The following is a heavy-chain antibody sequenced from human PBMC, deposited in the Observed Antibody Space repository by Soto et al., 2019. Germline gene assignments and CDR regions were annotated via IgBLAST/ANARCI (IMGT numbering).Heavy chain of an antibody. J-gene: IGHJ4*02. Sequence: SETLSLTCTVSNGSISGYYWSWIRQPPGKGLEWIGYVYYTGGTNYNPSLKSRVTISVDTSKNHISLMLTSVTAADTAMYYCARSVPPRWLQFGYWGQGALVTVSS. CDR3: ARSVPPRWLQFGY. CDR2: VYYTGGT. CDR1: NGSISGYY. D-gene: IGHD5-12*01. V-gene: IGHV4-59*01.